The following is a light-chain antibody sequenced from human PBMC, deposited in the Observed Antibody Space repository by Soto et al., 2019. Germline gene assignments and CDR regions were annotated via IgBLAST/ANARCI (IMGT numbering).Light chain of an antibody. V-gene: IGKV1-33*01. J-gene: IGKJ2*01. CDR2: DAS. CDR3: QQYDNLPRYT. Sequence: DIQMTQSPSSLSASVGDRVTITCQASQAIGKSLNWYQQKPGKAPKVLIYDASNLQTGVQSRFSGSGSVTHFTFTIDSLQPEDVATYYCQQYDNLPRYTFGQGTKLEIK. CDR1: QAIGKS.